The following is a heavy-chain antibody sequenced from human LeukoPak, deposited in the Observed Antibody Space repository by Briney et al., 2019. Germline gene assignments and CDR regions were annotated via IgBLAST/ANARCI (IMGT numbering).Heavy chain of an antibody. CDR1: GGSISSGDYY. CDR2: IYYSGST. CDR3: RGGAVADGFDY. D-gene: IGHD6-19*01. Sequence: SQTLSLTCTVSGGSISSGDYYWSWIRQPAGEGLEWIGYIYYSGSTNYNPSLKSRVTISVDTSKNQFSLKLSSVTAADTAVYYCRGGAVADGFDYWGQGTLVTVSS. V-gene: IGHV4-61*09. J-gene: IGHJ4*02.